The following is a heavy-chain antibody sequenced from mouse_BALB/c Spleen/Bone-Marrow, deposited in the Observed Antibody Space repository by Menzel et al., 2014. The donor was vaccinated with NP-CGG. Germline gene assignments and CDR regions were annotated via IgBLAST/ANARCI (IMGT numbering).Heavy chain of an antibody. Sequence: QVQLKQSGAELVRPGSSVKISCKASGYAFSSYWMNWVKQRPGQDLEWIGQIYPGDGDTNYSGKFKGKATLTADESSSTAYMQLSSLTSEDSAVYFCAFGNYDFDYWGQGTTLTVSS. CDR2: IYPGDGDT. J-gene: IGHJ2*01. D-gene: IGHD2-1*01. CDR1: GYAFSSYW. CDR3: AFGNYDFDY. V-gene: IGHV1-80*01.